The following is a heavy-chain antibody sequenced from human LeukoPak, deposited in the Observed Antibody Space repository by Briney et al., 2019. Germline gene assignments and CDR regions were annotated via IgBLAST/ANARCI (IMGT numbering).Heavy chain of an antibody. CDR2: ISDSGGAI. CDR1: GFTFSTYA. CDR3: ARIGPAAFTDY. Sequence: GGSLRLSCAASGFTFSTYALNWVRQAPGKGLEWVSAISDSGGAIFYADSVKGRFTMSRDNSKNSLFLQMNSLRVEDTAVYYCARIGPAAFTDYWGQGALVTVSS. J-gene: IGHJ4*02. D-gene: IGHD3-3*02. V-gene: IGHV3-23*01.